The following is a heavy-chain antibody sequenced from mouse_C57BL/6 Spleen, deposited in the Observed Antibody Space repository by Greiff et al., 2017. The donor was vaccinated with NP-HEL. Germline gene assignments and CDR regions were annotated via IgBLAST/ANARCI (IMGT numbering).Heavy chain of an antibody. CDR3: AREGEDYDVFDY. D-gene: IGHD2-4*01. CDR1: GYSITSGYY. CDR2: ISYDGSN. J-gene: IGHJ2*01. V-gene: IGHV3-6*01. Sequence: VQLQQSGPGLVKPSQSLSLTCSVTGYSITSGYYWNWIRQFPGNKLEWMGYISYDGSNNYNPSLKNRISITRDTSKNQFFLKLNSVTTEDTATYYCAREGEDYDVFDYWGQGTTLTVSS.